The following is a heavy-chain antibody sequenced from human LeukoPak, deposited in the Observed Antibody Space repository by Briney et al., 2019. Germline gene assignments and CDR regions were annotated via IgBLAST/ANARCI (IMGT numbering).Heavy chain of an antibody. V-gene: IGHV4-59*08. CDR3: ARHYYYYYGMDV. Sequence: SETLSLTCTVSGGSISSYYWSWIRQPPGKGLEWIGYIYYSGSTSYNPSLKSRVTISVDTSKNQFSLKLSSVTAADTAVYYCARHYYYYYGMDVWGQGTTVTVSS. CDR1: GGSISSYY. CDR2: IYYSGST. J-gene: IGHJ6*02.